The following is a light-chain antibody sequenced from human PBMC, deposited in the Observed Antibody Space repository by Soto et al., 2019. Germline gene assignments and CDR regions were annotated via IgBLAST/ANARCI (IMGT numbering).Light chain of an antibody. J-gene: IGLJ7*01. V-gene: IGLV4-69*01. CDR3: QTWGTGSAFVV. CDR1: SGHSNYA. CDR2: VNSGGSH. Sequence: QTVVTQSPSASASLGASVKLTCTLSSGHSNYAIAWHQQQPEKGPRYLMKVNSGGSHIKGDGITDRFSGSSSGAERYLFISSLQSEDEADYYCQTWGTGSAFVVFGGGTQLTVL.